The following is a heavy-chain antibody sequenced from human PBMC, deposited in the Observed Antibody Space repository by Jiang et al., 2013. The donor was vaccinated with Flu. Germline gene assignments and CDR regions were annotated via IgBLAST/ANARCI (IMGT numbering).Heavy chain of an antibody. CDR1: GFIFNSYW. Sequence: PGGSLRLSCAASGFIFNSYWMSWVRRAPGKGLEWVANIKEDGSDKYYVDSVKGRFTISRDNAENSLYLQMNTLTADDTAVYYCARNPRGRFDYWGQGILVTVSS. V-gene: IGHV3-7*03. D-gene: IGHD3-10*01. J-gene: IGHJ4*02. CDR2: IKEDGSDK. CDR3: ARNPRGRFDY.